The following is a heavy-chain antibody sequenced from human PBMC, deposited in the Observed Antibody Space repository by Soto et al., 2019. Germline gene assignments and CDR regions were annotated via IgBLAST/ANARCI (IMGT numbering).Heavy chain of an antibody. CDR1: GFTFSSYE. CDR3: ASDYYVSSGSYYFDY. CDR2: ISSSGSTI. V-gene: IGHV3-48*03. Sequence: EVQLVESGGGLVQPGGSLRLSCAASGFTFSSYEMNWVRQAPGKGLEWVSYISSSGSTIYYADSVKGRFTISRDNAKNSLYLQMNSLRAEDTAVYYCASDYYVSSGSYYFDYWGQGTLVTVSS. D-gene: IGHD3-22*01. J-gene: IGHJ4*02.